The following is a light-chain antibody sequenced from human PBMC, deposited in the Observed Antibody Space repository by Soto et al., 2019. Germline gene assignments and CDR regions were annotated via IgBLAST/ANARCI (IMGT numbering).Light chain of an antibody. Sequence: DIQMTQSPSTLSGSVGDRVTITCRASQTISSWLAWYQQKPGKAPKLLIYEASNLQSGVPSRFSGSGSGTEFILTISSLQPDDFATYYCQQYNSYSYTFGQGTKLEIK. CDR3: QQYNSYSYT. J-gene: IGKJ2*01. V-gene: IGKV1-5*03. CDR1: QTISSW. CDR2: EAS.